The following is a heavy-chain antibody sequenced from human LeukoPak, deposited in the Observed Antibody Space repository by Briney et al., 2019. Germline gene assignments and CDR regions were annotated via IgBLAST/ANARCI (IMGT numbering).Heavy chain of an antibody. CDR2: ISWNSGSI. V-gene: IGHV3-9*02. CDR1: GGSTNTYY. CDR3: AKDLKGGSGSYYNELDY. Sequence: LSLTCTVSGGSTNTYYWSWIRQPPGKGLEWVSGISWNSGSIGYADSVKGRFTISRDNAKNSLYLQMNSLRAEDTALYYCAKDLKGGSGSYYNELDYWGQGTLVTVSS. D-gene: IGHD3-10*01. J-gene: IGHJ4*02.